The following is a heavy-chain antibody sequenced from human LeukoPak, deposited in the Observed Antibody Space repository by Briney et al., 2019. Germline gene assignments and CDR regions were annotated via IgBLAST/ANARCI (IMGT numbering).Heavy chain of an antibody. CDR3: ARSNIAARPHYYYYMDV. CDR2: IVFDGSKK. V-gene: IGHV3-30*02. J-gene: IGHJ6*03. D-gene: IGHD6-6*01. CDR1: GFTFSNFG. Sequence: GGSLRLSCAASGFTFSNFGIHWVRQAPGKGLEWVSFIVFDGSKKFYADSVKGRFIISRDNSKNTLYLQMNSLRAEDTAVYYSARSNIAARPHYYYYMDVWGKGTTVTVSS.